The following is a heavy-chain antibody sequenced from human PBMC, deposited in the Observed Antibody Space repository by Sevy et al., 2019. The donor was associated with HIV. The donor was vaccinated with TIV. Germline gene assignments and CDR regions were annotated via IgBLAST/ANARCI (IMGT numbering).Heavy chain of an antibody. CDR3: AKDAYYYNGSGYSMSQWYYGMDV. CDR1: GFTFNTYA. Sequence: GGSLRLSCAASGFTFNTYAMSWVRQAPGKGLEWVSDLSGSGRDTYYADSVKGRFTISRDNSKNTVYLQMNSLRAEDTAVYYCAKDAYYYNGSGYSMSQWYYGMDVWGQGTTVTVSS. CDR2: LSGSGRDT. J-gene: IGHJ6*02. V-gene: IGHV3-23*01. D-gene: IGHD3-22*01.